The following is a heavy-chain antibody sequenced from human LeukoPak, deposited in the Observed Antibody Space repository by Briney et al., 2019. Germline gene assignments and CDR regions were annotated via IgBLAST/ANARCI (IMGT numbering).Heavy chain of an antibody. D-gene: IGHD4-17*01. V-gene: IGHV4-59*01. CDR2: IYYSGST. CDR1: GGSISNYY. CDR3: ARAGHGDYDFDY. J-gene: IGHJ4*02. Sequence: PSETLSLTCTVSGGSISNYYWSWIRQPPGKGLEWIGYIYYSGSTNYNPSLKSRVTISVDTSKNQFSLKLSSVTAADTAVYYCARAGHGDYDFDYWGQGTLVTVSS.